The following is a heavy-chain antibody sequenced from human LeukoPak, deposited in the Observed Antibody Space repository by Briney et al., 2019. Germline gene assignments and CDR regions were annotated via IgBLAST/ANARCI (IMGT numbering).Heavy chain of an antibody. CDR3: ARENGWGAFNI. D-gene: IGHD2-2*03. V-gene: IGHV3-48*01. J-gene: IGHJ3*02. CDR1: GFTFSSYS. Sequence: GGSLRLSCAASGFTFSSYSMNWVRQAPGKGLEWVSYISSSSSTIYYADSVKGRFTISRDNAKNSLYLQMNSLRAEDTAVYYCARENGWGAFNIWGQGTMVTVSS. CDR2: ISSSSSTI.